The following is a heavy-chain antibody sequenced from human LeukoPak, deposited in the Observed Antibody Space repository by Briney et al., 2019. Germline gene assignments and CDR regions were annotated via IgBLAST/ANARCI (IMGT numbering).Heavy chain of an antibody. CDR1: EFSVGSNY. J-gene: IGHJ4*02. D-gene: IGHD3-16*02. V-gene: IGHV3-66*01. CDR2: IYVDGST. Sequence: GGSLRLSCAASEFSVGSNYMTWVRQAPGKGLQWVSVIYVDGSTYYADSVKGRITISRDNSRNTLYLQMNSLRAEDTAVYYCARDLATRQRTGLYDSWGQGALVTVSS. CDR3: ARDLATRQRTGLYDS.